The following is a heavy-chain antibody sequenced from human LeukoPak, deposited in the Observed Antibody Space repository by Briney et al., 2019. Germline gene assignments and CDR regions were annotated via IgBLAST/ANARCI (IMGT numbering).Heavy chain of an antibody. Sequence: ASVKVSCKASGYTFTSYYMHWVRQAPGQGLEWMGIINPSGGSTSYAQKFPGRVTMTRDTSTSTVYMELSSLRSEDTAVYYCARVYYDSSGYYPKHAFDIWGQGTMVTVSS. CDR1: GYTFTSYY. J-gene: IGHJ3*02. V-gene: IGHV1-46*03. CDR2: INPSGGST. D-gene: IGHD3-22*01. CDR3: ARVYYDSSGYYPKHAFDI.